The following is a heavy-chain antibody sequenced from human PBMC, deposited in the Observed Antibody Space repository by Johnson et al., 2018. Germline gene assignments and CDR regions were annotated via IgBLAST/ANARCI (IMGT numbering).Heavy chain of an antibody. CDR3: TTDNFGMICTGDAFDI. Sequence: VQLVQSGGGLVEPGGSLRLSCAASGSTFTSVWMNCVRQAPGKGLEWVGRIKSKTYGATTDYAEPVKGRFTISRVESQTTLYLQMNNLETEDTAVYYCTTDNFGMICTGDAFDIWGQGTMVTVSS. J-gene: IGHJ3*02. CDR1: GSTFTSVW. V-gene: IGHV3-15*07. CDR2: IKSKTYGATT. D-gene: IGHD3/OR15-3a*01.